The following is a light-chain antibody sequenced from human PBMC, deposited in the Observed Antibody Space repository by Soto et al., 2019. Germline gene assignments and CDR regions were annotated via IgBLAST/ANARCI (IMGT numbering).Light chain of an antibody. CDR2: EGS. J-gene: IGLJ2*01. CDR3: CSYAGSSTVV. CDR1: SSGVGSYNL. V-gene: IGLV2-23*01. Sequence: QSALTQPASVSRSPGQSITISCTGTSSGVGSYNLVSWYQQHPGKAPKLMIYEGSKRPSGVSNRFSGSKSGNTASLTISGLQAEDESDYYCCSYAGSSTVVFGGGTKLTVL.